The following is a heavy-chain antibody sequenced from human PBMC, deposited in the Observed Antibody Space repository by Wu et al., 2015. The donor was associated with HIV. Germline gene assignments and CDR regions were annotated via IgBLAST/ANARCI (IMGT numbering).Heavy chain of an antibody. CDR1: GYIFTNYG. D-gene: IGHD6-6*01. CDR3: ARDRRPSQYYFEY. J-gene: IGHJ4*02. Sequence: QVQLVQSGAEVKKPGASVKVSCETSGYIFTNYGINWVRQAPGQGLEWMGMINPSAGTTSYAQRFQGRVTMTRDTSTSTVYMELSSLRSEDTAIYYCARDRRPSQYYFEYWGQGTLVTVSS. V-gene: IGHV1-46*03. CDR2: INPSAGTT.